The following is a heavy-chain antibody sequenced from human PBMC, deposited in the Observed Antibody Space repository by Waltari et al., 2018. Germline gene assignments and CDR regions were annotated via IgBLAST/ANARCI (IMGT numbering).Heavy chain of an antibody. CDR3: TTVDALWGG. D-gene: IGHD7-27*01. CDR1: GFGFKAAW. CDR2: NKSQSDDATT. Sequence: EVKMVESGGGSMKPGDSLRLSCVASGFGFKAAWLTWVRQAPGKGTEWVGSNKSQSDDATTDFAASVRGRFSSSTDESQNWVVLQMNSLRTEDTALYYCTTVDALWGGWGHGTLVTVSS. V-gene: IGHV3-15*01. J-gene: IGHJ4*01.